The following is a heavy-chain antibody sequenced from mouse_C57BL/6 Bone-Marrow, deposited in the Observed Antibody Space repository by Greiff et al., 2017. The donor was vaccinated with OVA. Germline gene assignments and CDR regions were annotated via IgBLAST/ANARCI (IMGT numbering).Heavy chain of an antibody. V-gene: IGHV5-2*01. J-gene: IGHJ4*01. CDR3: ARHGAYYSNYGAMDY. CDR2: INSDGGST. CDR1: EYEFPSHD. Sequence: EVMLVESGGGLVQPGESLKLSCESNEYEFPSHDMSWVRKTPETRLELVAAINSDGGSTYYPDTMERRFIISRDNTKKTLYLQMSSLRSEDTALYYCARHGAYYSNYGAMDYWGQGTSVTVSS. D-gene: IGHD2-5*01.